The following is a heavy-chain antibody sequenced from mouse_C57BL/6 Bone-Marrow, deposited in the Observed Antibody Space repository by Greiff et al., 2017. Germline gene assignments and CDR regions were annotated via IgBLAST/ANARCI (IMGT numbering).Heavy chain of an antibody. V-gene: IGHV1-81*01. Sequence: QVQLQQSGAELARPGASVKLSCKASGYTFTSYGISWVKQRPGQGLEWIGEIYPRSGNTYYNEKFKGKATLTADKSSRAAYMELRSLTSEDSAVYVCAREDYDWFAYWGQGTMVTVSA. CDR2: IYPRSGNT. CDR3: AREDYDWFAY. J-gene: IGHJ3*01. CDR1: GYTFTSYG. D-gene: IGHD2-4*01.